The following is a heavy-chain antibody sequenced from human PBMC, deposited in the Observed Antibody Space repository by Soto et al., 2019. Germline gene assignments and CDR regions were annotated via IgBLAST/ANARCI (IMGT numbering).Heavy chain of an antibody. D-gene: IGHD3-3*01. CDR1: GFTFSSYA. Sequence: QVQLVESGGGVVQPGRSLRLSCAASGFTFSSYAMHWVRQAPGKGLEWVAVISYDGSNKYYADSVKGRFTISRDNSKNTLYLQMNSLRAEDMAVYYCARDPSGRRTYYGMVVWGQGTTVTVSS. CDR3: ARDPSGRRTYYGMVV. CDR2: ISYDGSNK. V-gene: IGHV3-30-3*01. J-gene: IGHJ6*02.